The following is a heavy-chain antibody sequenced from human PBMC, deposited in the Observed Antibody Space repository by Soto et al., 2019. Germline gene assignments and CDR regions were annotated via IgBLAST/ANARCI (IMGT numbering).Heavy chain of an antibody. J-gene: IGHJ4*02. V-gene: IGHV3-23*01. Sequence: GGSLRLSCAASGFTFSSYAMRWVRQAPGKGLEWVSAITVSGDSTYYADSVRGRFTISRDNSKNTLFLQMNSLRAADTAVYYCAKQLHNRDAIDYWSQGTLVTVSS. CDR1: GFTFSSYA. D-gene: IGHD1-20*01. CDR3: AKQLHNRDAIDY. CDR2: ITVSGDST.